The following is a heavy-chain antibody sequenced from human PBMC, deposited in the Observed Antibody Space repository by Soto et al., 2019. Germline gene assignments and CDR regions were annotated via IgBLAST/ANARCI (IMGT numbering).Heavy chain of an antibody. V-gene: IGHV3-66*01. CDR2: IYSGGST. CDR3: ARAQKDYDILTGYYHPPAHDY. Sequence: GGSLRLSCAASGCTVSSNYMSWVRQAPGKGLEWVSVIYSGGSTYYADSVKGRFTISRDNSKNTLYLQMNSLRAEDTAVYYCARAQKDYDILTGYYHPPAHDYWGQGTLVTGSS. CDR1: GCTVSSNY. J-gene: IGHJ4*02. D-gene: IGHD3-9*01.